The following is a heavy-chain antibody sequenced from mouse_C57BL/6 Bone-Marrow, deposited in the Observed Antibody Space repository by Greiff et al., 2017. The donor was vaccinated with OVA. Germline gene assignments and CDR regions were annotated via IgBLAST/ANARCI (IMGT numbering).Heavy chain of an antibody. CDR1: GYTFTDYY. J-gene: IGHJ1*03. CDR2: INPNNGGT. CDR3: ARPLDYYGSSYWYFDG. V-gene: IGHV1-26*01. Sequence: EVQLHQSGPELVKPGASVKISCKASGYTFTDYYMNWVKQSHGKSLEWIGDINPNNGGTSYNQKFKGKATLTVDKSSSTAYMELRSLTSEDSAVYYCARPLDYYGSSYWYFDGWGTGTTVTVSS. D-gene: IGHD1-1*01.